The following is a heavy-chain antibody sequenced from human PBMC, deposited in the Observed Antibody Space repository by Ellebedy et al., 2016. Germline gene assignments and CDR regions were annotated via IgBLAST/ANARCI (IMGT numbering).Heavy chain of an antibody. V-gene: IGHV4-59*01. Sequence: GSLRLSCTVSGGSISSYYWSWIRQPPGKGLEWIGYIYYSGSTNYNPSLKSRVTISGDTSKNQVSLQLRSVTAADTAVYYCAREGFDYGDYVPGYYYGLDVWGQGTTVTVSS. CDR1: GGSISSYY. J-gene: IGHJ6*02. D-gene: IGHD4-17*01. CDR2: IYYSGST. CDR3: AREGFDYGDYVPGYYYGLDV.